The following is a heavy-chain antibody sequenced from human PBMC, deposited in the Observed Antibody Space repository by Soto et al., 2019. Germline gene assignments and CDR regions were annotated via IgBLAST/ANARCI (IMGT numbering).Heavy chain of an antibody. CDR3: ARLLGILYSLYGMDV. CDR2: MNPNSGKT. CDR1: GYTFTSYD. Sequence: QVQLVQSGAEVKKPGASVKVSCKASGYTFTSYDINWVRQATGQGLVWMGRMNPNSGKTGYVRKFTGRVTMTRNTSISTAYMELSSLRSEDTAVYYCARLLGILYSLYGMDVWGQGTTVTVSS. J-gene: IGHJ6*02. D-gene: IGHD2-15*01. V-gene: IGHV1-8*01.